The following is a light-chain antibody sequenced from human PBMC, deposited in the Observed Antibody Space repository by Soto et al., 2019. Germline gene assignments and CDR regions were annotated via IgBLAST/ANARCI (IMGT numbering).Light chain of an antibody. CDR3: QETFSTPSFT. Sequence: DIQMTQSPASLSASVGDGVTITCRASQSISNYVNWYQQKPGKAPKLLIYAASRLQSGVPSRFSGTGSRTDFTLTISSLQPEDFATYYCQETFSTPSFTFGGGTKVEI. V-gene: IGKV1-39*01. CDR1: QSISNY. CDR2: AAS. J-gene: IGKJ4*01.